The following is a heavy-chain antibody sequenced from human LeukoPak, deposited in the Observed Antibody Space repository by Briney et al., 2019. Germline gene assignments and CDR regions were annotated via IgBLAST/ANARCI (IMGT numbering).Heavy chain of an antibody. D-gene: IGHD3-22*01. V-gene: IGHV3-7*01. CDR3: ARSCYDSSGCHDAFDI. Sequence: GGSLRLSCAASGFTFSNYWINCVRQAPGKGLEWVAYIKQDGSEKYYVDSVKGRFTISRDNAKNSLYLQMNSLRAEDTAVYYCARSCYDSSGCHDAFDIWGQGTMVTVSS. CDR1: GFTFSNYW. J-gene: IGHJ3*02. CDR2: IKQDGSEK.